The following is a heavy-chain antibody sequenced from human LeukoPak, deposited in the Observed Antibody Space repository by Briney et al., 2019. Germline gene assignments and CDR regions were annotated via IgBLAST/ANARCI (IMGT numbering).Heavy chain of an antibody. CDR3: AKPHDSGWWMFDY. CDR2: IIDDGSST. Sequence: GGSLRLSCAASGFTFNRNVMSWDRQAPGKGLEWVSAIIDDGSSTYYADSVKGRFSISRDNSKNTVYLQMNSLRAEDTAIYYCAKPHDSGWWMFDYWGQGILVTVSS. J-gene: IGHJ4*02. D-gene: IGHD6-13*01. V-gene: IGHV3-23*01. CDR1: GFTFNRNV.